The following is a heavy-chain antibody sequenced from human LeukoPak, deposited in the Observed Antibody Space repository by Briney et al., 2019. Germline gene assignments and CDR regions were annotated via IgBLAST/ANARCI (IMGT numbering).Heavy chain of an antibody. CDR2: IYSDGTI. J-gene: IGHJ4*02. Sequence: PGGSLRLSCAASGFTFNTYGMHWVRQVPGKGLEWVSVIYSDGTISYADSVKGRFTISRDNSENTLYLQMNSLRVEDTAVYYCAREVGGGASGQWGQGTLVTVSS. CDR3: AREVGGGASGQ. CDR1: GFTFNTYG. D-gene: IGHD3-16*01. V-gene: IGHV3-66*01.